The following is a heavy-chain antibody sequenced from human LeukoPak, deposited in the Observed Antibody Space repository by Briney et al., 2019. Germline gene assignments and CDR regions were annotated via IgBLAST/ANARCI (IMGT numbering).Heavy chain of an antibody. V-gene: IGHV3-48*02. D-gene: IGHD3-10*01. Sequence: PGGSLRLSCAASGFTFSSYSMNWVRQAPGKGLEWVSYITSSSSTIYYADSVKGRFTISRDNAKNSLYLQMNSLRDGDTAVYYCARDYLGWFGELSTFDYWGQGTQVTVSS. J-gene: IGHJ4*02. CDR3: ARDYLGWFGELSTFDY. CDR2: ITSSSSTI. CDR1: GFTFSSYS.